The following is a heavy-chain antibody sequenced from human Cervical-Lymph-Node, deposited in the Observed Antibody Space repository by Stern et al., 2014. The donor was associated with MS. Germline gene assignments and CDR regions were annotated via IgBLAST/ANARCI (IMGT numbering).Heavy chain of an antibody. CDR1: GFGFSSFA. Sequence: QVQLVQSGGGVVQPGRSLRLSCVASGFGFSSFALHWVRQAPGKGLEWVAVISHDGSTRYYADSVKGRFTISRDNSKETLNLQMNSLSAEDTAVYYCAARGVLRIGQILDYWGQGTLVTVSS. V-gene: IGHV3-30-3*02. D-gene: IGHD2-15*01. CDR3: AARGVLRIGQILDY. CDR2: ISHDGSTR. J-gene: IGHJ4*02.